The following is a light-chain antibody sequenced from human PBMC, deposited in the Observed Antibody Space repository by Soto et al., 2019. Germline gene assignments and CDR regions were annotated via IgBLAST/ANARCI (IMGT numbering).Light chain of an antibody. CDR1: QGICYH. CDR3: QQSNSPPVT. J-gene: IGKJ5*01. Sequence: IQINQSQSSLSASVGDRFTITCRASQGICYHLNWYQQKAGEAPKLLIYAASRSQRGVTSRFGGSRSGTYFTLTINILQPEDIATYYCQQSNSPPVTFGQGTRLEIK. V-gene: IGKV1-39*01. CDR2: AAS.